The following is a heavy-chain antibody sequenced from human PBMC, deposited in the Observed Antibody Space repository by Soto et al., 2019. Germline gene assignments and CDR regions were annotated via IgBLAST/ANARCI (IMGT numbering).Heavy chain of an antibody. Sequence: QVQLVQSGAEVKKPGSSVKVSCKASGGTFSSYAISWVRQAPGQGLEWMGGIIPIFGPANYAQTFHGRVTITADDSTSTAYMELLGLRCEDSAVYYCSEEVDHDAFDIWVQGTMVTVSS. D-gene: IGHD3-9*01. V-gene: IGHV1-69*12. J-gene: IGHJ3*02. CDR1: GGTFSSYA. CDR3: SEEVDHDAFDI. CDR2: IIPIFGPA.